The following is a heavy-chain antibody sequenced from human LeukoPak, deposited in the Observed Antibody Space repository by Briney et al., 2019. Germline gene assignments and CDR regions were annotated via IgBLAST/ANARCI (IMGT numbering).Heavy chain of an antibody. CDR3: ARSAPFGSFDY. J-gene: IGHJ4*02. CDR1: GGSISSSSYY. D-gene: IGHD2/OR15-2a*01. V-gene: IGHV4-39*07. CDR2: IYYSGST. Sequence: SETLSLTCTVSGGSISSSSYYWGWIRQPPGKGLEWIGSIYYSGSTYYNPSLKSRVTISVDTSKNQFSLKLSSVTAADTAVYYCARSAPFGSFDYWGRGTLVTVSS.